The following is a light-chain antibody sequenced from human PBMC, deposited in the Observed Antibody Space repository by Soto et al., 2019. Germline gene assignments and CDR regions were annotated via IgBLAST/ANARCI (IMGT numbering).Light chain of an antibody. CDR1: SSDVGGYNY. J-gene: IGLJ1*01. CDR2: DVS. CDR3: SSYTSSRTDV. V-gene: IGLV2-14*01. Sequence: QSALTQPASVSGSPGQSITISCTGTSSDVGGYNYVSWYQQHPGKAPKLMIYDVSDRPSGVSNRFSGSKSGNTASLTISGLQSEEEADYYSSSYTSSRTDVFGTGTKLTVL.